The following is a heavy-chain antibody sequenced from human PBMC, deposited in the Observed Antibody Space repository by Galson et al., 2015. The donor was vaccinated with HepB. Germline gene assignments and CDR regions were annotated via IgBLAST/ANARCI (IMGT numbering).Heavy chain of an antibody. Sequence: SVKVSCKASGYTFSNYGISWVRQAPGQGLEWMAWISVYNGKTNFARKAHGRVALTTDIAASTAYMELRSLRSDDTAMYYCARDTPWGPHDGIIVPRFDYWGQGTLVTVSS. V-gene: IGHV1-18*01. CDR3: ARDTPWGPHDGIIVPRFDY. J-gene: IGHJ4*02. CDR1: GYTFSNYG. D-gene: IGHD3-16*02. CDR2: ISVYNGKT.